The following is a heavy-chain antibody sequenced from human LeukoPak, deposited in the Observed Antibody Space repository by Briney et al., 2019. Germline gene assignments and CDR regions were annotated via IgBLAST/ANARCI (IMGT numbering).Heavy chain of an antibody. CDR3: ARTDSLTKVDYFDY. CDR1: GYTFTGYY. V-gene: IGHV1-2*02. J-gene: IGHJ4*02. CDR2: INPNSGGT. D-gene: IGHD1-14*01. Sequence: VASVKVSCKASGYTFTGYYMHWVRQASGQGLEWMGWINPNSGGTNYAQEFQGRVTMTRDTSISTAYMELSRLRSDDTAVYYCARTDSLTKVDYFDYWGQGTLVTVSP.